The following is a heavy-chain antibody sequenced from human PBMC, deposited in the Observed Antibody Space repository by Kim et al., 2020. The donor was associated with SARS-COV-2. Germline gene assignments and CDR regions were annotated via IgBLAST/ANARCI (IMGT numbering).Heavy chain of an antibody. J-gene: IGHJ4*02. V-gene: IGHV4-34*01. CDR3: ARGYSSWYSDY. D-gene: IGHD6-13*01. CDR1: GGSFSGYY. Sequence: SETLSLTCAVYGGSFSGYYWSWIRQPPGKGLEWIGEINHSGSTNYNPSLKSRVTISVDTSKNQFSLKLSSVTAADTAVYYCARGYSSWYSDYWVQGTLVTVSS. CDR2: INHSGST.